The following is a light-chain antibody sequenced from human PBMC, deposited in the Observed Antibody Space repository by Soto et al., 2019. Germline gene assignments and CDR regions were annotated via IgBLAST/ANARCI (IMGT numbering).Light chain of an antibody. J-gene: IGKJ5*01. CDR3: QQRSNSVT. CDR2: DAS. V-gene: IGKV3-15*01. Sequence: EIVMTQSPGTLSVSPGERATLSCRASQSVSSNLAWYQQKPGQAPRLLIYDASTRATGIPARFSGSGSGTEFTLTISSLQSEDFAVYCCQQRSNSVTFGQGTRLEIK. CDR1: QSVSSN.